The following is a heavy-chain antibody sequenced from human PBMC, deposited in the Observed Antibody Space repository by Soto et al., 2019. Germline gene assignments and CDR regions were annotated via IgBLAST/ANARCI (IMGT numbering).Heavy chain of an antibody. V-gene: IGHV3-23*01. Sequence: SCAASGFTFSSYAMSWVRQAPGKGLERVSAISGSGGSTYYADSVKGRFTISRDNSKNTLYLQMNSLRAEDTAVYYCAKDRRYCGCDYCGQGTLVTVYS. CDR1: GFTFSSYA. CDR2: ISGSGGST. J-gene: IGHJ4*02. CDR3: AKDRRYCGCDY. D-gene: IGHD6-25*01.